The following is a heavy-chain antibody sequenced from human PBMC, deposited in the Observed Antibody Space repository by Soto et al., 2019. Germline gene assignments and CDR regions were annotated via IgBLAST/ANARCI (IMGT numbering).Heavy chain of an antibody. D-gene: IGHD1-26*01. CDR2: IWYAGSNK. Sequence: GGSLRLSSAASGFTISSYGTHWVRQAPGKGLDWVAVIWYAGSNKYYAESVKGRFTISRDNSKNTLYVQMNSLTVEDTAVYYCARAQYTGSYFDACDVWGQGTMVTVSS. J-gene: IGHJ3*01. CDR1: GFTISSYG. CDR3: ARAQYTGSYFDACDV. V-gene: IGHV3-33*08.